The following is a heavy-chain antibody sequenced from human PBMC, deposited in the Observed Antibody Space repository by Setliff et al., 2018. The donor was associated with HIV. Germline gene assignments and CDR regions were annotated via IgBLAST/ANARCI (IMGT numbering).Heavy chain of an antibody. CDR1: GGTFSSSV. V-gene: IGHV1-69*05. Sequence: ASVKVSCKASGGTFSSSVISWVRQAPGQGPEWMGGIIPMYGVTNYAQKFQGRVTITTDESTSTAYMELSSLRSEDTAVYYCALPYCSGGDCWSSASLPPAGWCDPWGQGTLVTVSS. CDR3: ALPYCSGGDCWSSASLPPAGWCDP. J-gene: IGHJ5*02. CDR2: IIPMYGVT. D-gene: IGHD2-15*01.